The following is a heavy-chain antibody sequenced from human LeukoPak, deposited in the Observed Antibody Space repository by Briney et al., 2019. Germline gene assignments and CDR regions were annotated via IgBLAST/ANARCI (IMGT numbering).Heavy chain of an antibody. CDR2: INHSGSA. Sequence: SETLSLTCAVSGGSFSSYYWTWIRQPPGKGLEWIGEINHSGSANYNPSLMSRVTISLDTSKNHFSLNLSSVTAADTAVYYCARGQGTVTTHWGQGTLVTVSS. D-gene: IGHD4-11*01. V-gene: IGHV4-34*01. CDR1: GGSFSSYY. J-gene: IGHJ4*02. CDR3: ARGQGTVTTH.